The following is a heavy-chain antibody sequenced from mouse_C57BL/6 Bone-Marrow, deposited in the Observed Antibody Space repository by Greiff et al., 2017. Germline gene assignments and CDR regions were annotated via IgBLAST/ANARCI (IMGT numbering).Heavy chain of an antibody. J-gene: IGHJ3*01. CDR2: INPGSGGT. Sequence: QVQLQQSGAELVRPGTSVKVSCKASGYAFTNYLIEWVKQRPGQGLEWIGVINPGSGGTNYNEKFKGKATLTADKSSSTAYMQLSSLTSEDAAVYFRARGYGSRFAYWGQGTRVNVSA. CDR3: ARGYGSRFAY. CDR1: GYAFTNYL. D-gene: IGHD1-1*01. V-gene: IGHV1-54*01.